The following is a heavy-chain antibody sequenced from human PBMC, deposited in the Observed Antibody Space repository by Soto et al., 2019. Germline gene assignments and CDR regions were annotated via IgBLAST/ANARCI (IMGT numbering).Heavy chain of an antibody. CDR2: IYYTGST. CDR1: GGSISSYY. CDR3: ARRDSSGYYYL. D-gene: IGHD3-22*01. V-gene: IGHV4-59*01. Sequence: SETLSLTCTVSGGSISSYYWSWFRQPPGKGLEWIGLIYYTGSTNYNLSLKSRVTISVDTSKNHFSLNLDSVTAADTAVYFCARRDSSGYYYLWGQGTLVTVSS. J-gene: IGHJ5*02.